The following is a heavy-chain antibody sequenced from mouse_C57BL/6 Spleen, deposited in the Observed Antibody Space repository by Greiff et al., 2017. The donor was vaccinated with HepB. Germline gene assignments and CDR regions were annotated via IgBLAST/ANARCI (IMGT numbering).Heavy chain of an antibody. CDR1: GFTFNTYA. Sequence: DVQLVESGGGLVQPTGSLTLSCAASGFTFNTYAMHWVRQAPGKGLEWVARIRSKSSNYATYYADSVKDRFTISRDDSQSMLYLQMNNLKTEYTAMYYCGRDRDWYFDVWGTGTTVTVSS. D-gene: IGHD3-1*01. V-gene: IGHV10-3*01. CDR3: GRDRDWYFDV. J-gene: IGHJ1*03. CDR2: IRSKSSNYAT.